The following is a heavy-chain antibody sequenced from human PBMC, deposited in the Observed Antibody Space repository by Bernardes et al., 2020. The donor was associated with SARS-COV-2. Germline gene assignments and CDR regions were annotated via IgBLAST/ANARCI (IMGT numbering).Heavy chain of an antibody. Sequence: ASMKVSCKASGYTFIDYYMHWVRQAPGQGLEWMGWINPNNGDTDYAQNFQGWVTLTRDTSVTTAYMELTRLASDDTAVYYCATAREGSRGRHSSLDFWGQGTLVTVSS. CDR2: INPNNGDT. CDR1: GYTFIDYY. D-gene: IGHD1-26*01. J-gene: IGHJ4*02. V-gene: IGHV1-2*04. CDR3: ATAREGSRGRHSSLDF.